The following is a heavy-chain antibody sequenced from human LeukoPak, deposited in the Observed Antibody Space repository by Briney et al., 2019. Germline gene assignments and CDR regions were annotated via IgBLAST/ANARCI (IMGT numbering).Heavy chain of an antibody. Sequence: GGSLRLSCAASGFTFSNYWMHWVRQAPGKGLVRVSRINTDGSSTSTSYVDSVKGRFTISRDNAKNTLYLQMNSLRVEDTVVYYCATAQPPRTATLSYWGQGTLVTVSS. V-gene: IGHV3-74*01. J-gene: IGHJ4*02. CDR1: GFTFSNYW. CDR2: INTDGSSTST. CDR3: ATAQPPRTATLSY. D-gene: IGHD2-2*01.